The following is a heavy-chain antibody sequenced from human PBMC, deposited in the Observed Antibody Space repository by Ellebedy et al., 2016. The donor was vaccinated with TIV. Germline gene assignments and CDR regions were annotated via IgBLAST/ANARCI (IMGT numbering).Heavy chain of an antibody. CDR1: GFTFSNYA. V-gene: IGHV3-23*01. CDR3: AKPRPLTLN. Sequence: GESLKISCVASGFTFSNYAMTWVRQAPGKGLEWVSGIGGSGSSTYYADSVKGRFTISRDNAKNTLYLQMNSLTAEDTAVYYCAKPRPLTLNWGQGTLVTVAS. CDR2: IGGSGSST. J-gene: IGHJ4*02. D-gene: IGHD3-9*01.